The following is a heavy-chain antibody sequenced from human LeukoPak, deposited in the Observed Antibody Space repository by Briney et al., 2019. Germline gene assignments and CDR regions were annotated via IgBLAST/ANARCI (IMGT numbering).Heavy chain of an antibody. V-gene: IGHV3-23*01. CDR3: ARGYSSGLNYFDY. CDR1: GFTFSSYA. J-gene: IGHJ4*02. D-gene: IGHD6-19*01. CDR2: IIGSGCST. Sequence: GGSLRLSCAAPGFTFSSYAMSWGRQAPGKGLEWVSAIIGSGCSTYYADSVKGRFTISRDNSKNTLYLQMNSLRAEDTAVYYCARGYSSGLNYFDYWGQGILVTVSS.